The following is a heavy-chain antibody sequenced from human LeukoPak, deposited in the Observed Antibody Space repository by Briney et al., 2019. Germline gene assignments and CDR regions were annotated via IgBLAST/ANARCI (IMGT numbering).Heavy chain of an antibody. CDR3: ALGLVTLDY. J-gene: IGHJ4*02. D-gene: IGHD3/OR15-3a*01. CDR2: ISGSGGST. Sequence: GGSLRLSCAASGFTFDDYSMHWVRQAPGKGLEWVSGISGSGGSTYYADSVKGRFTISRDNSKNTLYLQMNSLRAEDTAGYYCALGLVTLDYWGQGTLVTVSS. CDR1: GFTFDDYS. V-gene: IGHV3-23*01.